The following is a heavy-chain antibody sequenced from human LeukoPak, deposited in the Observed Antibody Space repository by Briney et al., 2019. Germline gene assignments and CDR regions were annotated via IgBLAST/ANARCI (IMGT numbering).Heavy chain of an antibody. CDR2: INSDGSST. J-gene: IGHJ4*02. CDR1: GFTFSPYW. CDR3: ATEVAGIEY. Sequence: AGGSLRLSCAASGFTFSPYWMHWVRQAPGKGLVWVSRINSDGSSTNYADSVKGRFTISRDNAKNTLYLQMNSLRDEDTALYYCATEVAGIEYWGQGTLVTVSS. D-gene: IGHD6-19*01. V-gene: IGHV3-74*01.